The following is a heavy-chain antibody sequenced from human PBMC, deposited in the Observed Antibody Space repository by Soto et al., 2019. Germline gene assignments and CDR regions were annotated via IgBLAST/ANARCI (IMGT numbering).Heavy chain of an antibody. CDR2: ISYSGNV. CDR3: ARVGNLSRGWYSSFYFDY. D-gene: IGHD6-19*01. CDR1: GDSVTSRDYY. Sequence: SETLSLTCTVSGDSVTSRDYYWIWIRQPPGKGLECIGYISYSGNVNYNPSLESRVTISVDPSKSQFSLKLSSVTTADTAVYYCARVGNLSRGWYSSFYFDYWGQGTLVTVSS. V-gene: IGHV4-61*08. J-gene: IGHJ4*02.